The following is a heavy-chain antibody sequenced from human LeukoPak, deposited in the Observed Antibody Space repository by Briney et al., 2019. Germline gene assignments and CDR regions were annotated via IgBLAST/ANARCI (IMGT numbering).Heavy chain of an antibody. CDR3: ARVTLVRGVSNCFDP. D-gene: IGHD3-10*01. J-gene: IGHJ5*02. Sequence: SETLSLTCAVSGYSISSGYYWGWIRQPPGKGLEWIGNIYHSGSTDYNPSLKSQLTISVDTSKNQFSLKLNSVTAADTAIYYCARVTLVRGVSNCFDPWGQGTLVTVSS. V-gene: IGHV4-38-2*01. CDR1: GYSISSGYY. CDR2: IYHSGST.